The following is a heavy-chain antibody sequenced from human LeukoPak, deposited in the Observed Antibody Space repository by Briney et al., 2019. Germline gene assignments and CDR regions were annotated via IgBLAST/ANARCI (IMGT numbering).Heavy chain of an antibody. J-gene: IGHJ4*02. D-gene: IGHD4-23*01. Sequence: ASVKVSCKASGYTFTGYYMHWVRQAPGQGLEWMGWISAYNGNTNYAQKLQGRVTMTTDTSTSTAYMELRSLRSDDTAVYYCARPDYGGNPGVVWGQGTLVTVSS. CDR3: ARPDYGGNPGVV. V-gene: IGHV1-18*04. CDR2: ISAYNGNT. CDR1: GYTFTGYY.